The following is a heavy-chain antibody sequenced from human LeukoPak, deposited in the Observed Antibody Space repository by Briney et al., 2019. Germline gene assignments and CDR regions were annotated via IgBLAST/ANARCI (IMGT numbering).Heavy chain of an antibody. CDR3: ARQGDFPIDDFDY. J-gene: IGHJ4*02. V-gene: IGHV4-31*01. Sequence: RTSETLCLTCTVSGGSISSGGYYWSWMRQHPGKGREWIVYIYYSGSTYYNSSLRSLVTISVDTSKKQFSLMRSSGTAAETVVYYCARQGDFPIDDFDYWGQGTLVTVSS. D-gene: IGHD3-3*01. CDR1: GGSISSGGYY. CDR2: IYYSGST.